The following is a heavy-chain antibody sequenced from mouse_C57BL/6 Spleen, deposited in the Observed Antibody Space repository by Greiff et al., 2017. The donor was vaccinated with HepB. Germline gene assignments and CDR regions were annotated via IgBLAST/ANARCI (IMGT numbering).Heavy chain of an antibody. CDR2: INPSTGGT. V-gene: IGHV1-42*01. CDR1: GYSFTGYY. D-gene: IGHD3-1*01. J-gene: IGHJ2*01. Sequence: EVQLQQSGPELVKPGASVKISCKASGYSFTGYYMNWVKQSPEKSLEWIGEINPSTGGTTYNQKFKAKATLTVDKSSSTAYMQLKSLTSEDSAVYYCARRVLISGYFDYWGQGTTLTVSS. CDR3: ARRVLISGYFDY.